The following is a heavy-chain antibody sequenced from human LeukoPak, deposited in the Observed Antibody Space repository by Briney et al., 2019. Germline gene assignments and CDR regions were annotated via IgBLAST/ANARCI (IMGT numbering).Heavy chain of an antibody. Sequence: SETLSLTCAVYGGSFSGYYWSWIRQPPGKGLEWIGEINHSGSTNYNPSLKSRVIISVDTSKNQFSLNLTSVTAADTAVYYCARGRIYYGSGPLLYWGQGSLVTVSS. J-gene: IGHJ4*02. CDR2: INHSGST. V-gene: IGHV4-34*01. D-gene: IGHD3-10*01. CDR1: GGSFSGYY. CDR3: ARGRIYYGSGPLLY.